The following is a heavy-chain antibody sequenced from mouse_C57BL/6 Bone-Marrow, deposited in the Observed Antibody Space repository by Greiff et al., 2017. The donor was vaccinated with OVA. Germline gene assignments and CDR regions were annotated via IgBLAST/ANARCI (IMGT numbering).Heavy chain of an antibody. CDR2: IYPRSGNT. CDR1: GYTFTSYG. V-gene: IGHV1-81*01. Sequence: VQLQQSGAELARSGASVKLSCKASGYTFTSYGISWVKQRTGQGLEWIGEIYPRSGNTYYNEKFKGKATLTADKSSSTAYMELRSLTSEDSAVYFCATTARFAYWGQGTLVTVSA. J-gene: IGHJ3*01. CDR3: ATTARFAY. D-gene: IGHD1-2*01.